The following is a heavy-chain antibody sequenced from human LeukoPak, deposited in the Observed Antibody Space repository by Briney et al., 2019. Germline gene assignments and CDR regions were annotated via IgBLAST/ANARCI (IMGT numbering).Heavy chain of an antibody. D-gene: IGHD6-13*01. Sequence: PGGSLRLSCAASGFTFSSYGMSWARQAPGKGLEWVSSIGDSRGSTYYADSVKGRFTISRDNSKNTLYLQMNSLRPEDTAVYYCAKAPAGPEYSTSWKFGYNWFDPWGQGTLVTVSS. J-gene: IGHJ5*02. V-gene: IGHV3-23*01. CDR3: AKAPAGPEYSTSWKFGYNWFDP. CDR2: IGDSRGST. CDR1: GFTFSSYG.